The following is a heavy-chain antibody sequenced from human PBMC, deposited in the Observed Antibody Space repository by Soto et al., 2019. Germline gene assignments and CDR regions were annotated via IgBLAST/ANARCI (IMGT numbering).Heavy chain of an antibody. CDR1: GFTFSSYW. J-gene: IGHJ6*02. CDR3: ARVIRDYDFWSGYYTEYYYYGMDV. D-gene: IGHD3-3*01. CDR2: INSDGSST. V-gene: IGHV3-74*01. Sequence: GGSLRLSCAASGFTFSSYWMHWVRQAPGKGLVWVSRINSDGSSTSYADSVKGRFTIASDNAKNTLYLQMNSLRAEDTAVYYCARVIRDYDFWSGYYTEYYYYGMDVWGQGTTVTVSS.